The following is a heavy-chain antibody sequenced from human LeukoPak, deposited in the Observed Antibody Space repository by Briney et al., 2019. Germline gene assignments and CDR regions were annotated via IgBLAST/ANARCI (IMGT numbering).Heavy chain of an antibody. CDR3: ARDSIQAQYCSSTSCYVPDNWFDP. CDR2: IIPIFGTA. CDR1: GGTFSSYA. Sequence: GASVKVSCKASGGTFSSYAISWLRQAPGQGLEWMGGIIPIFGTANYAQKFQGRVTITTDESTSTAYMELSSLRSEDTAVYYCARDSIQAQYCSSTSCYVPDNWFDPWGQGTLVTVSS. D-gene: IGHD2-2*01. J-gene: IGHJ5*02. V-gene: IGHV1-69*05.